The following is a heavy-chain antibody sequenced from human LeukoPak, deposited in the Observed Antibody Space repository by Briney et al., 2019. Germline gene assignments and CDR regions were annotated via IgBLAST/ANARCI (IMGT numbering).Heavy chain of an antibody. D-gene: IGHD1-26*01. CDR1: GFSFSNYA. CDR2: IYADGTT. Sequence: GGSLTLSCAASGFSFSNYAVSWVRQAPGKGLEWVSVIYADGTTYYGDSVKGRFTISRDNPKNTLYFQMNSLRAEDTAVYYCARGGSYVDYWGQGTLVTVSS. J-gene: IGHJ4*02. V-gene: IGHV3-66*01. CDR3: ARGGSYVDY.